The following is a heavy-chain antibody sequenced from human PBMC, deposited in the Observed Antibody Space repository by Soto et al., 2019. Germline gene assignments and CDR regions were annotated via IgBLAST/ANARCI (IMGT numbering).Heavy chain of an antibody. J-gene: IGHJ5*02. V-gene: IGHV1-18*01. CDR3: ARDLRVVDNWFDP. D-gene: IGHD3-3*01. CDR2: ISAYNGNT. Sequence: KGSEASVKVSCKASGYTFTSYGISWVRQAPGQGLEWMGWISAYNGNTNYAQKLQGRVTMTTDTSTSTAYMELRSLRSDDTAVYYCARDLRVVDNWFDPWGQGTLVTVSS. CDR1: GYTFTSYG.